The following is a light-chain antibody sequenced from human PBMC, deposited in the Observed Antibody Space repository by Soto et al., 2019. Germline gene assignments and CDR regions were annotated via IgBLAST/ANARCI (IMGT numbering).Light chain of an antibody. J-gene: IGKJ1*01. V-gene: IGKV3-11*01. CDR1: QSLRSD. CDR2: GAS. CDR3: QQRSNWPGT. Sequence: EIVMTQSPATLSVSPGERATLSCRASQSLRSDLAWYQQKPGQAPRLLIYGASTRATGIPARFSGSGSGTDFTLTISSLEPEDFAVYYCQQRSNWPGTFGQGTKVDI.